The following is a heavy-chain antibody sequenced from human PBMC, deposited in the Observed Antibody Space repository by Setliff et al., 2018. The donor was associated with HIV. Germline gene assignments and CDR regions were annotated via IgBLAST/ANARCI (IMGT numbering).Heavy chain of an antibody. CDR2: IYPNTGGT. D-gene: IGHD4-17*01. V-gene: IGHV1-2*02. CDR3: ARSTTAD. Sequence: ASVKVSCKASGYTFTDYYIHWVRQAPGQGLERMGWIYPNTGGTNYAQKFQGRVTMTRDTSISTAYMELSRLRSDDTAVYYCARSTTADWGQGTMVTVSS. J-gene: IGHJ4*02. CDR1: GYTFTDYY.